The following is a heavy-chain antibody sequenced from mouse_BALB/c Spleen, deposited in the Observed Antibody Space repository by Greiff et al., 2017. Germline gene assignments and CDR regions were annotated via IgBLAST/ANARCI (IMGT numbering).Heavy chain of an antibody. D-gene: IGHD2-3*01. V-gene: IGHV5-9-3*01. Sequence: EVQLVESGGGLVKPGGSLKLSCAASGFTFSSYAMSWVRQTPEKRLEWVATISSGGSYTYYPDSVKGRFTISRDNAKNTLYLQMSSLRSEDTAMYYCARQLDGYYPFAYWGQGTLVTVSA. CDR2: ISSGGSYT. J-gene: IGHJ3*01. CDR3: ARQLDGYYPFAY. CDR1: GFTFSSYA.